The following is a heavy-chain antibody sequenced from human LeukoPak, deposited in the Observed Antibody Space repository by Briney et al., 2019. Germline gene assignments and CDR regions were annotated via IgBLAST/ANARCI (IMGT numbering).Heavy chain of an antibody. V-gene: IGHV3-33*01. CDR2: IWYDGSNK. CDR3: AREASSGLGAFDI. Sequence: GRSLRLSCAASGFTFSSYGMHWVRQAPGKGLEWVAVIWYDGSNKYYADSVEGRFAISRDKSKNTLHLQMNSLRAEDAAVYFCAREASSGLGAFDIWGQGTMVTVSS. J-gene: IGHJ3*02. D-gene: IGHD3-22*01. CDR1: GFTFSSYG.